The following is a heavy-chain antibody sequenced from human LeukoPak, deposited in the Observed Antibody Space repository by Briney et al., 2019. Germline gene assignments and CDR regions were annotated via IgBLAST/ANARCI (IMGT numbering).Heavy chain of an antibody. CDR1: GFTFSSYG. CDR2: ISSSGSTI. Sequence: GGSLRLSCAASGFTFSSYGMQWVRQAPGKGLEGVSYISSSGSTIYYADSVKGRFTISRDNAKNSLYLQMNSLRAEDTAVYYCAELGITMIGGVWGKGTTVTISS. V-gene: IGHV3-48*04. D-gene: IGHD3-10*02. CDR3: AELGITMIGGV. J-gene: IGHJ6*04.